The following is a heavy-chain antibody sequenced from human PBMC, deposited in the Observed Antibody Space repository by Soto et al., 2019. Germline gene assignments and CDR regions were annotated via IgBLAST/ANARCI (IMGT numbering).Heavy chain of an antibody. CDR3: ASGRSLEWLYTIFDY. V-gene: IGHV1-69*06. D-gene: IGHD3-3*01. CDR1: GGTXSSYA. Sequence: SXKVSYKASGGTXSSYAIRLVRQAPGQGLEWMGGIIPIFGTANYAQKFQGRFTITAYKSTSTAYMELSSLRSEDTAVYYCASGRSLEWLYTIFDYWGQGNLVTVS. J-gene: IGHJ4*02. CDR2: IIPIFGTA.